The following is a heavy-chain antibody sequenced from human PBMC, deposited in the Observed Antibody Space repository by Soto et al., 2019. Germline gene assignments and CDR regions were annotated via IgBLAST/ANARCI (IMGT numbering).Heavy chain of an antibody. CDR3: AGDQQPRECDF. V-gene: IGHV1-18*01. Sequence: QVQLVQSGAEVKKPGASVKVSCKASGYTFTSYGISWVRQAPGQGLEWMGWISAYNGNTNYAQKLQDRVTMTTDTATRPAYMELRSLRSDDTALYYCAGDQQPRECDFWGPGTLVTVSS. J-gene: IGHJ4*02. D-gene: IGHD2-2*01. CDR2: ISAYNGNT. CDR1: GYTFTSYG.